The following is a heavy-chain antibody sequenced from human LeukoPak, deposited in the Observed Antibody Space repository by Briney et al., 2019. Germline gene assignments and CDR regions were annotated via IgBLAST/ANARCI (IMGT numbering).Heavy chain of an antibody. CDR1: GGSIFSGGYY. D-gene: IGHD3/OR15-3a*01. J-gene: IGHJ3*02. CDR3: ARISSRGLGFDI. Sequence: SETLSLTCTVSGGSIFSGGYYWSWIRQHPGNGLEWIGYIYYSGSTYYSPSLKSRVTISMDTSKNQLSLKLSSVTAADTAVYYCARISSRGLGFDIWGQGSMVTVSS. CDR2: IYYSGST. V-gene: IGHV4-31*03.